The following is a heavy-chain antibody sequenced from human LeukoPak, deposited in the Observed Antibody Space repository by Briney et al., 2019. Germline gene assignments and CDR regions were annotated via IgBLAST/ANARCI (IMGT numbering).Heavy chain of an antibody. CDR3: AKSGYQLLAGNWFDP. J-gene: IGHJ5*02. V-gene: IGHV3-30*18. CDR1: GFTFSTNG. D-gene: IGHD2-2*01. CDR2: ISYDGSNK. Sequence: GKSLRLSCAASGFTFSTNGMLWVRQAPGKGLEWVAVISYDGSNKNYADSMKGRFTISRDNSRNTLDLQMNSLRPEDTAVYYCAKSGYQLLAGNWFDPWGQGTLVTVSS.